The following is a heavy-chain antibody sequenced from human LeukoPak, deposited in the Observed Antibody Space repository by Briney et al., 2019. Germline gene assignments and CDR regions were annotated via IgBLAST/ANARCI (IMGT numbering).Heavy chain of an antibody. D-gene: IGHD5-18*01. V-gene: IGHV3-74*01. CDR2: INGDGGST. CDR1: GFTFSSYW. Sequence: GGSLRLSCAASGFTFSSYWMHWVRQAPGKGLVWVSRINGDGGSTTYADSVKGRFTISRDNAKNTLYLQMNSLRAEDTAVYYCARDRATAMFDYWGQGALVTVSS. CDR3: ARDRATAMFDY. J-gene: IGHJ4*02.